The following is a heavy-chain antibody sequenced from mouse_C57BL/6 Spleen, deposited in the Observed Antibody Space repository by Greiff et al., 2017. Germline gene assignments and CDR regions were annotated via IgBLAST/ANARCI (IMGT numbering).Heavy chain of an antibody. Sequence: QVQLKQPGAELVKPGASVKLSCKASGYTFTSYWMQWVKQRPGQGLEWIGEIDPSDSYTNYNQKFKGKATLTVDTSSSTAYMQLSSLTSEDSAVYYCARNYYSNSVDYWGQGTTLTVSS. CDR2: IDPSDSYT. D-gene: IGHD2-5*01. J-gene: IGHJ2*01. V-gene: IGHV1-50*01. CDR1: GYTFTSYW. CDR3: ARNYYSNSVDY.